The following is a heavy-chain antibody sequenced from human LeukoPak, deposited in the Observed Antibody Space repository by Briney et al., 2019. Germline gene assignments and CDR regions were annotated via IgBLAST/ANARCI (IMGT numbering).Heavy chain of an antibody. CDR1: GFTVSSIH. J-gene: IGHJ3*02. CDR2: TYTGGNS. D-gene: IGHD3-22*01. CDR3: ARGGRGSAAVVAPRSFDI. V-gene: IGHV3-53*01. Sequence: GGSLRLSCAASGFTVSSIHMVWVRQAPGKGLEWVSVTYTGGNSYYADSVKGRFIISRNISKDTLYLQMNSLRAEDSALYYCARGGRGSAAVVAPRSFDIWGQGTMVTVSS.